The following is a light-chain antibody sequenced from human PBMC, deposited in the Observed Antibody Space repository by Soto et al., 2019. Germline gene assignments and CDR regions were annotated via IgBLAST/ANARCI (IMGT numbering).Light chain of an antibody. CDR1: SSDVGGYNY. V-gene: IGLV2-14*01. CDR3: SSYTSSSTYV. J-gene: IGLJ1*01. Sequence: QSVLTQPASVSGSPGQSITISCTGTSSDVGGYNYVSWYQQHPGKAPKLMIXDVSNRPSGVSNRFSGSKSGNTXSLTISGXXXXXXXDYYCSSYTSSSTYVFGTGTKVTVL. CDR2: DVS.